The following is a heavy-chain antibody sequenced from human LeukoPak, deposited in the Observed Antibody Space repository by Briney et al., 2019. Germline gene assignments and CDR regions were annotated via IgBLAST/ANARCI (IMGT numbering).Heavy chain of an antibody. Sequence: SETLSLTCTGSGGSISSYYWSWIRQPPGKGVEWIGYIYYSGSTNYNPSLKSRVTISVDTSKNQFSLKLSSVTAADTAVYYCARKLRGYSYVDYWGQGTLVTVSS. D-gene: IGHD5-18*01. V-gene: IGHV4-59*01. CDR3: ARKLRGYSYVDY. CDR1: GGSISSYY. CDR2: IYYSGST. J-gene: IGHJ4*02.